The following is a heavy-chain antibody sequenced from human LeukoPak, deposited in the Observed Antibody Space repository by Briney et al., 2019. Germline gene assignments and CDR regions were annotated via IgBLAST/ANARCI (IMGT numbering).Heavy chain of an antibody. CDR3: ARGHFPKQWELLTTGGNYGMDV. CDR2: ISPTGSTT. V-gene: IGHV3-74*01. J-gene: IGHJ6*02. D-gene: IGHD1-26*01. CDR1: GFSFSGHW. Sequence: HPGGSLRLSCTASGFSFSGHWMHWARQLPGKGLVWISRISPTGSTTSYADSVKGRFTVSRDNAKNSLYLQMNSLRAEDTAVYYCARGHFPKQWELLTTGGNYGMDVWGQGTTVTVSS.